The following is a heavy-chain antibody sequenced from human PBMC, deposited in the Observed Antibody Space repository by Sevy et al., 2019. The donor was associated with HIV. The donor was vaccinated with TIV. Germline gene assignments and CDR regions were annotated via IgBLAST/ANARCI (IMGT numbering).Heavy chain of an antibody. V-gene: IGHV3-49*04. J-gene: IGHJ3*02. Sequence: GGSLRLSCTTSGFTFGDYAMTWVRQAPGKGLEWVGFFRSKAYGGTTEYAASVKGRFTISRDDSKSIAYLQMNSLKTEDTAVYYCTRYCSSSSCEKTNRVDAFDIWGQGTMVTVSS. CDR3: TRYCSSSSCEKTNRVDAFDI. CDR2: FRSKAYGGTT. D-gene: IGHD2-2*01. CDR1: GFTFGDYA.